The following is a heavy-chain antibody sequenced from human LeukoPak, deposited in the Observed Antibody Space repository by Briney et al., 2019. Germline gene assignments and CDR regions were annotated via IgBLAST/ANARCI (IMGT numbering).Heavy chain of an antibody. CDR2: ISSSSSTI. V-gene: IGHV3-48*01. Sequence: GGSLRLSCAASGFTFSSYSMNWARQAPGKGLEWVSYISSSSSTIYYADSVKGRFTISRDNAKNSLYLQMNSLRAEDTAVYYCASMATVTTDYYYYMDVWGKGTTVTVSS. D-gene: IGHD4-17*01. J-gene: IGHJ6*03. CDR3: ASMATVTTDYYYYMDV. CDR1: GFTFSSYS.